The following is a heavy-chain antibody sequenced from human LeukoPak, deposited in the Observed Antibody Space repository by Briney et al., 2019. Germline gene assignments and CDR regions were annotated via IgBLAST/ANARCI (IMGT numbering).Heavy chain of an antibody. CDR1: GFAVISNY. D-gene: IGHD3-10*01. CDR2: IYTDSDA. CDR3: ASLSMVRRFSLDY. Sequence: PGGSLRLSCAASGFAVISNYMSGVRQAPGKGLEWVSSIYTDSDANYADSVKGRFTISRDNSKKMLYLEMNSLRAEDTAVYYCASLSMVRRFSLDYWGQGTLVTVSS. J-gene: IGHJ4*02. V-gene: IGHV3-53*01.